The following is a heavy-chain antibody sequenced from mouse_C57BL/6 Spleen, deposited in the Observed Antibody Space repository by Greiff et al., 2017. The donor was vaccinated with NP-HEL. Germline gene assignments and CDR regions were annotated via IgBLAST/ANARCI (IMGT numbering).Heavy chain of an antibody. J-gene: IGHJ3*01. D-gene: IGHD2-4*01. CDR2: IDPANGNT. V-gene: IGHV14-3*01. Sequence: VHVKQSVAELVRPGASVKLSCTASGFNIKNTYMHWVKQRPEQGLEWIGRIDPANGNTKYAPKFQGKATITADTSSNTAYLQLSSLTSEDTAIYYCARGDYDYDRGFAYWGQGTLVTVSA. CDR3: ARGDYDYDRGFAY. CDR1: GFNIKNTY.